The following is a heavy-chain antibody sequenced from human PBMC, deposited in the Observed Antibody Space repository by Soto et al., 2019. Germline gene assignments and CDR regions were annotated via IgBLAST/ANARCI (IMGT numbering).Heavy chain of an antibody. D-gene: IGHD3-3*01. CDR3: AKDGWSGYFNYYYYGMDV. V-gene: IGHV3-23*01. Sequence: GGSLRLSCAASGFTFSSYAMSWVRQAPGKGLEWVTAISGSGGSTYYADTVKSRFNNSRDNYKNKLYQQMNSLRAEVTAVYYCAKDGWSGYFNYYYYGMDVWGQGT. J-gene: IGHJ6*02. CDR1: GFTFSSYA. CDR2: ISGSGGST.